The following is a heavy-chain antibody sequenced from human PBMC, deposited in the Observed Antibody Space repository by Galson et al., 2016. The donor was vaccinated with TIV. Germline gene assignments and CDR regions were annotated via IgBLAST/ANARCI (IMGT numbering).Heavy chain of an antibody. J-gene: IGHJ6*02. D-gene: IGHD2-2*01. CDR3: ARDRHFCTSASCYLGYYYDYGMDV. Sequence: SLRLSCAASGFTFSTYAMSWVRQAPGKGLEWVSAIIGTTGDTSYTDSVKGRFTISRDISKNTLFLQMNSLRAEDTAVYYCARDRHFCTSASCYLGYYYDYGMDVWGQGTTVTVSS. CDR1: GFTFSTYA. V-gene: IGHV3-23*01. CDR2: IIGTTGDT.